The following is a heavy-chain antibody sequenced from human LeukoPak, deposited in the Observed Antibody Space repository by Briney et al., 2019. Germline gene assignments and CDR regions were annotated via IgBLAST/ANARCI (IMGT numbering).Heavy chain of an antibody. CDR2: IYYSGST. Sequence: SETLSLTCTVSGYSTNSAYSWSWIRQPPGKGLEWIGYIYYSGSTYYNPSLKSRVTISGDTSKNQFSLKLSSVTAADTAVYYCARGDYYYGSGSIDSWGQGALVTVSS. D-gene: IGHD3-10*01. J-gene: IGHJ4*02. V-gene: IGHV4-30-4*07. CDR3: ARGDYYYGSGSIDS. CDR1: GYSTNSAYS.